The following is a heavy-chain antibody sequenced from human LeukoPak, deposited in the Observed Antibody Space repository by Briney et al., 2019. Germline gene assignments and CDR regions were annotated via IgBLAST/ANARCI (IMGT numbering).Heavy chain of an antibody. CDR3: ARERNNYDILTGYQDNWFDP. D-gene: IGHD3-9*01. J-gene: IGHJ5*02. Sequence: SVKVSCKASGGTFSSYAISWVRQAPGQGVEWMGGIIPIFGTANYAQKFQGRVTITADESTSTAYMELSSLRSEDTAVYYCARERNNYDILTGYQDNWFDPWGQGTLVTVSS. CDR1: GGTFSSYA. CDR2: IIPIFGTA. V-gene: IGHV1-69*13.